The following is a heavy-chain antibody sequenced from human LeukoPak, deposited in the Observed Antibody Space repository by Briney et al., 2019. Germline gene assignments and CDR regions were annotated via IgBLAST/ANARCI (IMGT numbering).Heavy chain of an antibody. D-gene: IGHD2-2*01. CDR1: GGTFSSYA. J-gene: IGHJ4*02. CDR3: ARPHQYCSSTSCYLWFDY. CDR2: IIPVFGTA. Sequence: SVKVSCKASGGTFSSYAISWVRQAPGQGLERMGGIIPVFGTANYAQKFQGRVTITADESTGTAYMELSSLRSEDTAVYYCARPHQYCSSTSCYLWFDYWGQGTLVTVSS. V-gene: IGHV1-69*13.